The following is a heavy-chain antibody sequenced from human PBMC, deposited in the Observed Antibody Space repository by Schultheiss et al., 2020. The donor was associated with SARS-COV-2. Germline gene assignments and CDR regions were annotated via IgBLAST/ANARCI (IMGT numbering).Heavy chain of an antibody. CDR2: ISYDGSNK. D-gene: IGHD6-19*01. Sequence: GGSLRLSCAASGFTFSSYAMHWVRQAPGKGLEWVAVISYDGSNKYYADSVKGRFTISRDNSKNTLYLQMNSLRAEDTAVYYCARDIRAVAANNYYYGMDVWGQGTTVTVS. V-gene: IGHV3-30-3*01. J-gene: IGHJ6*02. CDR1: GFTFSSYA. CDR3: ARDIRAVAANNYYYGMDV.